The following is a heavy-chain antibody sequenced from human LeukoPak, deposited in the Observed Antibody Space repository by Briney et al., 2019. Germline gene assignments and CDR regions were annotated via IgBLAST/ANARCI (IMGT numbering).Heavy chain of an antibody. CDR1: GGSFSGYY. D-gene: IGHD2-2*01. V-gene: IGHV4-34*01. CDR2: INHSGST. CDR3: ARGGGRDCSSTSCRNFDY. J-gene: IGHJ4*02. Sequence: PSETLSLTCAVYGGSFSGYYWSWIRQPPGKGLEWIGEINHSGSTNYNPSLKSRVTISVDTSKNQFSLKLSFVTAADTAVYYCARGGGRDCSSTSCRNFDYWGQGTLVTVSS.